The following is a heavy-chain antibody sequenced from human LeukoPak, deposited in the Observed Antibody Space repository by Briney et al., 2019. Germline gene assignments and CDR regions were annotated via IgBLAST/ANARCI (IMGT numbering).Heavy chain of an antibody. D-gene: IGHD3-10*01. V-gene: IGHV4-34*01. Sequence: SETLSLTCAVYGGSFSGYYWSWIRHPPGKGLELIGEINHSGSTNYNPSLKSRVTISVDTSKNQFSLKLSSVTAADTAVYYCARGASGDYWGQGTLVTVSS. CDR3: ARGASGDY. CDR2: INHSGST. J-gene: IGHJ4*02. CDR1: GGSFSGYY.